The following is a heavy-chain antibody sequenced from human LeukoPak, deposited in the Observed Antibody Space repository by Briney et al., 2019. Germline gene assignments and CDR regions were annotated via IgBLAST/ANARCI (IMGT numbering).Heavy chain of an antibody. D-gene: IGHD2-21*01. CDR3: AKQPKAVIGTFDF. CDR1: GFTFSDYY. CDR2: ISSSGSTI. J-gene: IGHJ4*02. Sequence: PGGSLRLSCAASGFTFSDYYMSWIRQAPGKGLEWVSYISSSGSTIYYADSVKGRFTISRDNSKNTLYLQMNSLRAEDTAVYYCAKQPKAVIGTFDFWGQGTLVTVSS. V-gene: IGHV3-11*01.